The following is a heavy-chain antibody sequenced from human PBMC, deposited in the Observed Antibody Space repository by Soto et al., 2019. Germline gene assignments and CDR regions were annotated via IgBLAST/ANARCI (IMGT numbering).Heavy chain of an antibody. D-gene: IGHD6-19*01. CDR3: ARGDAPPFRVAAWYFDL. J-gene: IGHJ2*01. V-gene: IGHV3-30-3*01. Sequence: QVQLAESRGGVVQPGRSLRLSCAASGFTFSSYAMHWVRQAPGKGLEWVAVISYDENNKYYADSVKGRFTISRDNSKNTLYLQMNSLRAEDTAVYYCARGDAPPFRVAAWYFDLWGRGTLVTVSS. CDR1: GFTFSSYA. CDR2: ISYDENNK.